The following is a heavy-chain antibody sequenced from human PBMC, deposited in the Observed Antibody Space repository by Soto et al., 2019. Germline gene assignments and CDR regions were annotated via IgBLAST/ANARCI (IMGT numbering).Heavy chain of an antibody. V-gene: IGHV3-9*01. CDR1: GFTFDDYA. CDR3: AKDTEDTAMVGYYYYYMDV. D-gene: IGHD5-18*01. Sequence: PGGSLRLSCAAPGFTFDDYAMHWVRQAPGKGLEWVSGISWNSGSIGYAESVKGRFTISRDNAKNSLYLQMNSLRAEDTALYYCAKDTEDTAMVGYYYYYMDVWGKGTTVTVSS. J-gene: IGHJ6*03. CDR2: ISWNSGSI.